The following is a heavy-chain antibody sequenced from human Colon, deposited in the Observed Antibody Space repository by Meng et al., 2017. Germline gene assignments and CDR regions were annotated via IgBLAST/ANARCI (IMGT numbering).Heavy chain of an antibody. CDR2: IYYSGTT. V-gene: IGHV4-61*01. CDR1: GGSVSSGTYY. J-gene: IGHJ4*02. CDR3: ARDRVPGKY. D-gene: IGHD1-14*01. Sequence: VQMQESRSGLVKASQTLSLNCHVSGGSVSSGTYYWSWIRQPPGKGLEWIGCIYYSGTTNYNPSLKSRVTISVDTSKNQFSLKLSSVTPADTAVYFCARDRVPGKYWGQGTLVTVSS.